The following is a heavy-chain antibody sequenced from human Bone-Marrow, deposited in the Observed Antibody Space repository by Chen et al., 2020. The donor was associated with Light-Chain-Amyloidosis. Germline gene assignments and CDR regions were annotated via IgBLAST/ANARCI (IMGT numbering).Heavy chain of an antibody. V-gene: IGHV4-61*01. CDR1: GYSISSGFY. CDR3: ARDRYCRTDNCDSGAHYYFYYGMDV. CDR2: IFSSGDA. D-gene: IGHD2-15*01. Sequence: QVQLQESGPGLVEPSETLSLTCSVSGYSISSGFYWSWIRQPPGKGLEWIGYIFSSGDANYSPSLKSRVTMSVDTSKKQFSLQVNSVTAADTAVYFCARDRYCRTDNCDSGAHYYFYYGMDVWGQGTTVTVSS. J-gene: IGHJ6*02.